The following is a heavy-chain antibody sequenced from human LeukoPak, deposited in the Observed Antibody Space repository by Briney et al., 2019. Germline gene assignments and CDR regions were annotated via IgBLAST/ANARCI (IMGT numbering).Heavy chain of an antibody. CDR1: GFTVSSTY. V-gene: IGHV3-53*01. Sequence: PGGSLRLSCAASGFTVSSTYMNWVRQAPGKGLEWVSAIFSGGSIHYADSVTGRFTISRDNSKNTLYLQMNSLRAEDTAVYYCVRGRARAALDIWGQGTLVTVSS. CDR2: IFSGGSI. CDR3: VRGRARAALDI. J-gene: IGHJ3*02.